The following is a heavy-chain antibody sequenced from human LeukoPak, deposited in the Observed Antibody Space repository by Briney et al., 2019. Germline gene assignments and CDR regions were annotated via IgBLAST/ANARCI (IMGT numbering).Heavy chain of an antibody. CDR1: GFTFSSYW. Sequence: GGSLRLSCAASGFTFSSYWMNWVRQAPGKGLVWVSRIASDGSSTTYADSVKGRFTISRDNSKNTLYLQMNSLRAEDTAVYYCAKDQGYYDFWSGLRAFDIWGQGTMVTVSS. CDR3: AKDQGYYDFWSGLRAFDI. V-gene: IGHV3-74*01. CDR2: IASDGSST. J-gene: IGHJ3*02. D-gene: IGHD3-3*01.